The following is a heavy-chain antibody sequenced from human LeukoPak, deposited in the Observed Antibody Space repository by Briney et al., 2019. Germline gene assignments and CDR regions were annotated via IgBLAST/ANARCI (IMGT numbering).Heavy chain of an antibody. CDR3: ARNKGRYGSGRVHFDP. CDR2: IYYSGST. J-gene: IGHJ5*02. D-gene: IGHD3-10*01. CDR1: GGSISSYY. V-gene: IGHV4-59*08. Sequence: SETLFLTCTVSGGSISSYYWSWIRQPPGKGLEWIGYIYYSGSTNYNPSLKSRVTISVDTSKNQLSLKLSSVTAADTAVYYCARNKGRYGSGRVHFDPWGQGTLVTVSS.